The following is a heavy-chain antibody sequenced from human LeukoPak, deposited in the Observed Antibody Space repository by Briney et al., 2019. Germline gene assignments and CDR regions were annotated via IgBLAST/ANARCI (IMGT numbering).Heavy chain of an antibody. CDR1: GYTFTSYY. CDR3: ARPIGSYLFVFDY. CDR2: IWYDGSNK. Sequence: SCKASGYTFTSYYMHWVRQAPGKGLEWVAVIWYDGSNKYYADSVKGRFTISRDNSKNTLYLQMNSLRAEDTAVYYCARPIGSYLFVFDYWGQGTLVTVSS. D-gene: IGHD1-26*01. V-gene: IGHV3-33*01. J-gene: IGHJ4*02.